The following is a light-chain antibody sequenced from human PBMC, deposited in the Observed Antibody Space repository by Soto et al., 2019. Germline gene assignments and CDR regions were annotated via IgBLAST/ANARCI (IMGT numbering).Light chain of an antibody. CDR2: AAS. J-gene: IGKJ4*01. CDR1: QGISSY. CDR3: QQLNSYPTLT. V-gene: IGKV1-9*01. Sequence: DIQLTQSPSFLSASVGDRVTITCQAIQGISSYLAWYQQKPGKAPKLLIYAASTLQSGVPSRFSGSGSGTEFTLTISSLQPEDFATYYCQQLNSYPTLTFGGGTKVDIK.